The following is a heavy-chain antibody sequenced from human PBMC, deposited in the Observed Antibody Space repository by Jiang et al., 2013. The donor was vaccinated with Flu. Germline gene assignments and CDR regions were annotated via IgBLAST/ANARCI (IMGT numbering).Heavy chain of an antibody. Sequence: GLVQPGGSLRLSCAASGFTFSSYWMSWVRQAPGKGLEWVANIKQDGSEKYYVDSVKGRFTISRDNAKNSLYLQMNSLRAEDTAVYYCARVADLGSGLLVRGVRYYYGMDVWGQGTTVTVSS. V-gene: IGHV3-7*03. CDR2: IKQDGSEK. CDR3: ARVADLGSGLLVRGVRYYYGMDV. J-gene: IGHJ6*02. CDR1: GFTFSSYW. D-gene: IGHD3-10*01.